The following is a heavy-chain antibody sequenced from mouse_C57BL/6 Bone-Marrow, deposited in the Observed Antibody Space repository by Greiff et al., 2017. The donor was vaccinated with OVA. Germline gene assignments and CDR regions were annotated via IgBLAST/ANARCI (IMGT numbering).Heavy chain of an antibody. J-gene: IGHJ2*01. V-gene: IGHV1-15*01. Sequence: VQLQQSGAELVRPGASVTLSCKASGYTFTDYEMHWVKQTPVHGLEWIGAIDPETGGTNYNEKFKSKATLTVDKSSSTAYMLLSSLTSEDSAVYYCARLLGDYWGQGTTLTVSS. CDR1: GYTFTDYE. D-gene: IGHD1-1*01. CDR2: IDPETGGT. CDR3: ARLLGDY.